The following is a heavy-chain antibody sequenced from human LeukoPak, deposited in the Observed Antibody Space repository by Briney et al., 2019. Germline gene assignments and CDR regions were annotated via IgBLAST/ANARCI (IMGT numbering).Heavy chain of an antibody. CDR1: GGSISSYY. D-gene: IGHD3-22*01. Sequence: EPSETLSLTCTVSGGSISSYYWSWIRQPPGKGLEWIGEINHSGSTNYNPSLKSRVTISVDTSKNQFSLKLSSVTAADTAVYYCARPYYYDSSGYSPWDYWGQGTLVTVSS. J-gene: IGHJ4*02. CDR3: ARPYYYDSSGYSPWDY. V-gene: IGHV4-34*01. CDR2: INHSGST.